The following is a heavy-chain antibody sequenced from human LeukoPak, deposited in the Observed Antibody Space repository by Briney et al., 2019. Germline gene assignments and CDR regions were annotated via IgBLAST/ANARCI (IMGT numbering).Heavy chain of an antibody. CDR3: ARGLNNWNYRPPGF. V-gene: IGHV1-2*02. CDR1: GYTSTGYY. CDR2: INPNSGGT. D-gene: IGHD1-7*01. Sequence: ASVKVSCKASGYTSTGYYMHWVRQAPGQGLEWMGWINPNSGGTNYAQKFQGRVTMTRDTSISTAYMELSRLRSDDTAVYYCARGLNNWNYRPPGFWGQGTLVTVSS. J-gene: IGHJ4*02.